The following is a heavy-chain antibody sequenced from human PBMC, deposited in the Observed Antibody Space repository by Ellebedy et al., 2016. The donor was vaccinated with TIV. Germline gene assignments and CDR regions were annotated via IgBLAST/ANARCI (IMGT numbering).Heavy chain of an antibody. J-gene: IGHJ6*02. Sequence: ASVKVSCXASGYTFTGYYMHWVRQAPGQGLEWMGWMNPNSGNTGYAQKFQGRVTMTRNTSISTAYMELSSLRSEDTAVYYCARGGWSNYYYGMDVWGQGTTVTVSS. CDR1: GYTFTGYY. CDR2: MNPNSGNT. CDR3: ARGGWSNYYYGMDV. D-gene: IGHD6-19*01. V-gene: IGHV1-8*02.